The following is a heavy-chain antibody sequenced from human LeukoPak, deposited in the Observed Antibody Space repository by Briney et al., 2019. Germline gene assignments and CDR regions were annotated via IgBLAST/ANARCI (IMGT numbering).Heavy chain of an antibody. CDR2: IYHSGNT. J-gene: IGHJ5*02. Sequence: SETLSLTCAVSGGSMTSGGYSWSWIRQPPGEGLEFIGYIYHSGNTYYMPSLKSRVIISVDRSKNQLFLKLSSVTAADTAVYYCAKMSSSSNWFDPWGQGTLVTVSS. V-gene: IGHV4-30-2*01. CDR1: GGSMTSGGYS. D-gene: IGHD6-6*01. CDR3: AKMSSSSNWFDP.